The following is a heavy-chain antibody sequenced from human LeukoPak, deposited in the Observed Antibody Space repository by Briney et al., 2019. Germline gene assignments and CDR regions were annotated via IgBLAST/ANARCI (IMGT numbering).Heavy chain of an antibody. J-gene: IGHJ4*02. D-gene: IGHD6-19*01. CDR2: IKHDGSEK. CDR3: AKEAAVAGAYWFDY. Sequence: GGSLRLSCAASGFTFSDYWMTWVRQAPGKGLEWVANIKHDGSEKYYVDSVRGRFNISRDNAKRSLALQMNSVRAEDTAVYYCAKEAAVAGAYWFDYWGQGTLVTVSS. CDR1: GFTFSDYW. V-gene: IGHV3-7*01.